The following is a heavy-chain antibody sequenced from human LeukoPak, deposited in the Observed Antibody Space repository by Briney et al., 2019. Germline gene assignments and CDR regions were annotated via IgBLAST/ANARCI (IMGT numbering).Heavy chain of an antibody. CDR3: AREGLYSSGWDDAFDI. D-gene: IGHD6-19*01. CDR1: GYTFTSYY. J-gene: IGHJ3*02. CDR2: INPSGGST. Sequence: VASVKVSCKASGYTFTSYYMHWARQAPGQGLEWMGIINPSGGSTSYAQKFQGRVTMTRDTSTSTVYMELSSLRSEDTAVYYCAREGLYSSGWDDAFDIWGQGTMVTVSS. V-gene: IGHV1-46*01.